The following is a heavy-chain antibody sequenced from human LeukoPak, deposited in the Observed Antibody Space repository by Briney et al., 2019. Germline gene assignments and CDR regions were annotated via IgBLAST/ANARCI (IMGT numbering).Heavy chain of an antibody. CDR2: MNPNSGDT. J-gene: IGHJ5*02. D-gene: IGHD5-18*01. Sequence: GASVKVSCKASGYTFTSYDINWVRQATGQGLEWMGWMNPNSGDTGYAQKFQGRVTMTRNTSISTAYMELSSLRSEDTAVYYCARGVGGYSYGLGAYWFDPWGDGTLVTVSS. V-gene: IGHV1-8*01. CDR1: GYTFTSYD. CDR3: ARGVGGYSYGLGAYWFDP.